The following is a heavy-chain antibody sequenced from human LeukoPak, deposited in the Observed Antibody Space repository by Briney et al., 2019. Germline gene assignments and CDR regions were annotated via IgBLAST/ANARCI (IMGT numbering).Heavy chain of an antibody. D-gene: IGHD5-18*01. J-gene: IGHJ5*02. CDR3: AKCGYSYGSSWFDP. V-gene: IGHV3-7*01. CDR1: GFTFSSYW. Sequence: GGSLRLSCAASGFTFSSYWMSWVRQAPGKGLEWVANIKQDGSEKYYVDSVKGRFTISRDNAKNTLYLQMNSLRAEDTAVYYCAKCGYSYGSSWFDPWGQGTLVTVSS. CDR2: IKQDGSEK.